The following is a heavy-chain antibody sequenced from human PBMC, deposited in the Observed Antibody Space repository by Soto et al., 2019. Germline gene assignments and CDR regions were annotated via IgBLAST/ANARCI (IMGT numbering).Heavy chain of an antibody. J-gene: IGHJ5*02. CDR2: IYWNDDK. V-gene: IGHV2-5*01. CDR3: AAPRVPVARTRYFDP. Sequence: AGPTLGNPTQTLTLTCTFSGFSLSTSGVGVGWIRQPPGKALEWLALIYWNDDKRYSPSLKSRLTITKDTSKNQVVLTVTNMDPVDTAVYYCAAPRVPVARTRYFDPWGQGTPVTVSS. D-gene: IGHD6-19*01. CDR1: GFSLSTSGVG.